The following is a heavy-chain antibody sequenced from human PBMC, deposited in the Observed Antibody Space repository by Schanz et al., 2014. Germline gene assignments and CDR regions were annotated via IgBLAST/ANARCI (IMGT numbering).Heavy chain of an antibody. J-gene: IGHJ3*01. V-gene: IGHV3-23*04. CDR1: GFTFSSFA. CDR3: ARDEGRDGYNLAFDV. CDR2: IGGSGSDT. Sequence: LQLVESGGGVVQPGRSLRLSCEASGFTFSSFAMSWVRQAPGKGLEWVSYIGGSGSDTYYADSVRGRFTISRDNSKNMLYLQMNSLRADDTAIYFCARDEGRDGYNLAFDVWGQGTLVTVSS. D-gene: IGHD2-21*01.